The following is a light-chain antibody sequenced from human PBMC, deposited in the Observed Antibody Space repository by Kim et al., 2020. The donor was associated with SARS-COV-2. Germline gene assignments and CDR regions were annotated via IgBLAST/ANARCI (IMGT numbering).Light chain of an antibody. Sequence: DIVMTQSPDSLAVSLGERATINCKTSQSVLYSSSNKNFLAWYQQKPGQPPKLLFYWASTRQSGVFDRFSGSGSGTDFTLTISSLQAEDVAVYYCQQYYSTPWTFGQGTKLEIK. CDR3: QQYYSTPWT. V-gene: IGKV4-1*01. CDR2: WAS. CDR1: QSVLYSSSNKNF. J-gene: IGKJ1*01.